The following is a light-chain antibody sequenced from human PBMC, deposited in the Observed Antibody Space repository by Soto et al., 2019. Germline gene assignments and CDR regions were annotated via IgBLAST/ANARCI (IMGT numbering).Light chain of an antibody. J-gene: IGLJ1*01. CDR1: KNDIGAYAF. CDR2: EVV. V-gene: IGLV2-8*01. Sequence: QSALTQPPSASGSTGQSVTISCTGTKNDIGAYAFVSWYQHHPGKAPILIIYEVVQRPSGVPARFSGSKSGNTASRTVSGLQAADEADYFCKSYAGSTTSVFGSGPKLTVL. CDR3: KSYAGSTTSV.